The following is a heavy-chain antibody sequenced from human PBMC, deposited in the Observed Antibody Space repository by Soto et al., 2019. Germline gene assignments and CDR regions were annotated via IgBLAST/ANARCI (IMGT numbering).Heavy chain of an antibody. V-gene: IGHV3-72*01. Sequence: EVQLVESGGDLVQPGGSLRLSCAASGFSLSDLFIDRVRQAPGKGLEWVGRTKDKAYSYTTEYAASMKGRFTISRDESRNSLYLQMSSLKTEDTAVYYCASIRGVFGYWGQGTLVTVSS. CDR1: GFSLSDLF. D-gene: IGHD3-10*01. CDR2: TKDKAYSYTT. CDR3: ASIRGVFGY. J-gene: IGHJ4*02.